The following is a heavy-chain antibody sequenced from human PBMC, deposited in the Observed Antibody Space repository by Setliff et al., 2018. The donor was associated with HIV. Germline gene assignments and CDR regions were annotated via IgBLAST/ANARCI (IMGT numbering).Heavy chain of an antibody. CDR3: ARGKSGFETTGIDYGMDV. CDR1: GFTFSNAW. J-gene: IGHJ6*02. CDR2: IKSTAYSGTT. V-gene: IGHV3-15*01. Sequence: GSLRLSCAASGFTFSNAWMSWVRQAPGKGLEWVGRIKSTAYSGTTQYAASVKDRFIISRDNSKSIAYLQMNTLRSDDTAVYYCARGKSGFETTGIDYGMDVWGQGTTVTVSS. D-gene: IGHD1-1*01.